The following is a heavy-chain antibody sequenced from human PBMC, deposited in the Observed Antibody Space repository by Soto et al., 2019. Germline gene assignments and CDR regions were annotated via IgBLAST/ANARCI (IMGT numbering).Heavy chain of an antibody. J-gene: IGHJ4*02. CDR3: ARFLSGSHGDS. D-gene: IGHD1-26*01. Sequence: XSVKFSCKASGYTFTSYGISWVRQAPGQGLEWMGWISAYNANTNYAQKFQGRVTMTTDTSTSTAYMEVRSLRSDDTAVYYCARFLSGSHGDSWGQGSLVTVSS. CDR1: GYTFTSYG. V-gene: IGHV1-18*01. CDR2: ISAYNANT.